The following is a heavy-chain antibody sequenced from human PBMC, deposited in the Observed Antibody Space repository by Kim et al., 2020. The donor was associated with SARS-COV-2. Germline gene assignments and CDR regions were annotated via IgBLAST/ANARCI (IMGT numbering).Heavy chain of an antibody. CDR2: IYHSGST. J-gene: IGHJ4*02. D-gene: IGHD5-18*01. Sequence: SETLSLTCAVSGGSISSSNWWSWVRQPPGKGLEWIGEIYHSGSTNYNPSLKSRVTISVDKSKNQFSLKLSSVTAADTAVYYCARDSHLYSYGRYNDYWGQGTLVTVSS. V-gene: IGHV4-4*02. CDR1: GGSISSSNW. CDR3: ARDSHLYSYGRYNDY.